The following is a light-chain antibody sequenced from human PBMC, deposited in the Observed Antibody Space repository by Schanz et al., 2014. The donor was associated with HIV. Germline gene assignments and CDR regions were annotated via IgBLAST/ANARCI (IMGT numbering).Light chain of an antibody. CDR3: QQYGPISWP. V-gene: IGKV1-5*03. Sequence: QMTQSPSTLSASVGDRVTITCRASQNIGNWVAWYQQKPGKAPNLLIYRASTLKTGVPSRFSGSASGTEFALTITSLQPDDFATYYCQQYGPISWPFGQGPPVE. J-gene: IGKJ1*01. CDR1: QNIGNW. CDR2: RAS.